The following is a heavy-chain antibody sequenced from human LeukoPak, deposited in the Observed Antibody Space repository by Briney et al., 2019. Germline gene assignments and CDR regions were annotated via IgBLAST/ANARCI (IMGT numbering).Heavy chain of an antibody. CDR2: ISGSGGST. CDR3: AKGGGSSWYPSPFFDD. J-gene: IGHJ4*02. CDR1: GFTFSSYA. Sequence: PGGSLRLSCAASGFTFSSYAMSWVRQAPGKGLEWVSAISGSGGSTYYADSVKGRFTISRDNSKNTLYLQMNRLRAEDTAVYYCAKGGGSSWYPSPFFDDWGQGTLVTVSS. D-gene: IGHD6-13*01. V-gene: IGHV3-23*01.